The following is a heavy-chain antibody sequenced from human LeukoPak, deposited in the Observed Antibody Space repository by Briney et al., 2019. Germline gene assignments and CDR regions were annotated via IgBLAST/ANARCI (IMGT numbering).Heavy chain of an antibody. J-gene: IGHJ4*02. V-gene: IGHV3-48*01. D-gene: IGHD6-13*01. CDR3: ARVYGRRSSWYYLDY. Sequence: GGSLRLSCAASGFTFSSYSMNWVRQAPGKGLEWVSYISSSSSTIYYADSVKGRFTISRDNAKNSLYLQMHRLRAEDTAVYYCARVYGRRSSWYYLDYWGQRTLVTVSS. CDR2: ISSSSSTI. CDR1: GFTFSSYS.